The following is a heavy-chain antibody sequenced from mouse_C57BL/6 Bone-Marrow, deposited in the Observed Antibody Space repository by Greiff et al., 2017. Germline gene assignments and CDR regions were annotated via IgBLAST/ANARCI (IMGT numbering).Heavy chain of an antibody. CDR3: TRHDDGYYVYWYVDV. Sequence: DVKLQESGGDLVKPGGSLKLSCAASGFTFSSYGMSWVRQTPDKRLEWVATISSGGSYTYYPDSVKGRFTISRDNAKNTLYLQMSSLKSEDTAMYYCTRHDDGYYVYWYVDVWGTGTTVTVSS. CDR2: ISSGGSYT. V-gene: IGHV5-6*02. CDR1: GFTFSSYG. D-gene: IGHD2-3*01. J-gene: IGHJ1*03.